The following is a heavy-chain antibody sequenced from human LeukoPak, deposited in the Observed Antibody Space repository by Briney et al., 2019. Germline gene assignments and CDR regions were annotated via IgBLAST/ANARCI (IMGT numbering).Heavy chain of an antibody. Sequence: GASVKVSCKASGYTFTGYYMHWVRQAPGQGLEWMGWINPNSGGTNYAQKFQGRVTMTRDTSISTAYMELSSLRSEDTAVYYCARDHESGSGSCLAYWGQGTLVTVSS. CDR2: INPNSGGT. CDR3: ARDHESGSGSCLAY. V-gene: IGHV1-2*02. CDR1: GYTFTGYY. J-gene: IGHJ4*02. D-gene: IGHD2-15*01.